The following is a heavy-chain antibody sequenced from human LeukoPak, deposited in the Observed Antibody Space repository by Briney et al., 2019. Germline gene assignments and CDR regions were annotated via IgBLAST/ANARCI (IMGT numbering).Heavy chain of an antibody. CDR1: GGSMSSYY. Sequence: PSETLSLTCTVSGGSMSSYYWSWIRQPPGKGLEWIGYIYYSGNTNYNPSLKSRVTMLVDTSKNQFSLKLSSVTAADTAVYYCARHEYGGNGPFDHWGQGTLVTVSS. V-gene: IGHV4-59*08. CDR2: IYYSGNT. D-gene: IGHD4-23*01. CDR3: ARHEYGGNGPFDH. J-gene: IGHJ4*02.